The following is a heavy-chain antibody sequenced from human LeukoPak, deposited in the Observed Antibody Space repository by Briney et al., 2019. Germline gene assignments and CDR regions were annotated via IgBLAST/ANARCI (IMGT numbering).Heavy chain of an antibody. CDR2: TYYRSKWYS. J-gene: IGHJ5*01. CDR3: ARTSGWFDY. V-gene: IGHV6-1*01. D-gene: IGHD6-19*01. Sequence: SQTLSLTCAISGDSVSSNSAAWNWIRQSPSRGLEWLGRTYYRSKWYSEYALSLRGRLTIKPDTSKNQFSLQLNSVTPADTAVYYCARTSGWFDYWGQGTPVTVSS. CDR1: GDSVSSNSAA.